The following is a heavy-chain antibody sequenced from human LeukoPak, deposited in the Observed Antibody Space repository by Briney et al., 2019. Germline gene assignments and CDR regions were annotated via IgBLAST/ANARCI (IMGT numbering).Heavy chain of an antibody. J-gene: IGHJ5*02. CDR1: GGSFSGYY. CDR2: INHSGST. CDR3: ARGREYSSGWYNWFDP. D-gene: IGHD6-19*01. Sequence: SETLSLTCAVYGGSFSGYYWSWIRQPPGKGLEWIGEINHSGSTNYNPSLKSRVTISVDTSKNQFSLKLSSVTAADTAVYYCARGREYSSGWYNWFDPWGQGTLVTVSS. V-gene: IGHV4-34*01.